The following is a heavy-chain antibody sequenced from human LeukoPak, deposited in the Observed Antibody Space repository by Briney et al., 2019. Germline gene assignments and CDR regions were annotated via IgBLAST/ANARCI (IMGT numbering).Heavy chain of an antibody. V-gene: IGHV3-53*01. Sequence: GGSLRLSCAASGFTVSSNYMSWVRQAPEKGLEWVSVIYSGGSTYYADSVKGRFTISRDNSKNTLYLQMNSLRAEDTAVYYCARFIGYCSSTSCYNHGLDVWGQGTTVTVSS. CDR2: IYSGGST. J-gene: IGHJ6*02. CDR1: GFTVSSNY. D-gene: IGHD2-2*02. CDR3: ARFIGYCSSTSCYNHGLDV.